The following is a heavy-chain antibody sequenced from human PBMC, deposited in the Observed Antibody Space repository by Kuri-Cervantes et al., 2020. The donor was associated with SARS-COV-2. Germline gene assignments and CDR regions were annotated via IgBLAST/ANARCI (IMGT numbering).Heavy chain of an antibody. CDR3: ARARVGVFDF. CDR2: ISSDGINK. Sequence: GGSLRLSCAASGFTFKTCAMHWVRQAPGKGLEWVAMISSDGINKSYADSVKGRFTISRDNSRNTLYLQIISLRTEDTAVLYCARARVGVFDFWGQGALVTVSS. V-gene: IGHV3-30*04. J-gene: IGHJ4*02. D-gene: IGHD2-21*01. CDR1: GFTFKTCA.